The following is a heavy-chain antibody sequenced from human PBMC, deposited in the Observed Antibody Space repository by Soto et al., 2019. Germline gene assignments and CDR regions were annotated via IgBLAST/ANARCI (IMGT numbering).Heavy chain of an antibody. CDR2: ISASGGTT. CDR1: GFTFSDYA. CDR3: ARQRECGRDENRDY. Sequence: GGSLRLSCAASGFTFSDYAMSWVRQAPGKGLEWVSAISASGGTTYYADSVRGRFTISRDNSKNTLYLQMNSLRAEDTVVYYCARQRECGRDENRDYWGQGTLVTVSS. J-gene: IGHJ4*02. D-gene: IGHD5-18*01. V-gene: IGHV3-23*01.